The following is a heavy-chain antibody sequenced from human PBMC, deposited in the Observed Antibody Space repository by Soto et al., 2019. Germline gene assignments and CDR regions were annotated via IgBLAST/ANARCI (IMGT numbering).Heavy chain of an antibody. V-gene: IGHV4-30-4*01. Sequence: TLSLTCAVSGVSISSGDYYWSWIRQPPGKGLEWIGYIYYSGSTYYNPSLKSRVTISVDTSKNQFSLKLSSVTAADTAVYYCARGGGYCSGGSCYGSGWFDPWGQGTLVTVSS. CDR1: GVSISSGDYY. CDR2: IYYSGST. J-gene: IGHJ5*02. CDR3: ARGGGYCSGGSCYGSGWFDP. D-gene: IGHD2-15*01.